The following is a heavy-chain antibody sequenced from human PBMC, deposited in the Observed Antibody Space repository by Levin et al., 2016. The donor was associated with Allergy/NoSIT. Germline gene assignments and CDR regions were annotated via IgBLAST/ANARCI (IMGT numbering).Heavy chain of an antibody. J-gene: IGHJ6*02. D-gene: IGHD3-10*01. Sequence: GGSLRLSCAASGFTFSSYGMHWVRQAPGKGLEWVAVIWYDGSNKYYADSVKGRFTISRDNSKNTLYLQMNSLRAEDTAVYYCAREGSGSGGMDVWGQGTTVTVSS. CDR3: AREGSGSGGMDV. CDR2: IWYDGSNK. V-gene: IGHV3-33*01. CDR1: GFTFSSYG.